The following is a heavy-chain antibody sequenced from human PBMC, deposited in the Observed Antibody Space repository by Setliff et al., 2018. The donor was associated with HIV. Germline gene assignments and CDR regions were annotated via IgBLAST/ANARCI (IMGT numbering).Heavy chain of an antibody. J-gene: IGHJ4*02. CDR1: GYTFTSYG. CDR3: ARVPLSGWLYFDY. Sequence: ASVKVSCKASGYTFTSYGISWVRRAPGQGLEWMGWISTYKGNTKYEQKFQGRVTMTTDTSTSTAYMELRSLRSDDTAIYYCARVPLSGWLYFDYWGQGTLVTVSS. CDR2: ISTYKGNT. V-gene: IGHV1-18*04. D-gene: IGHD6-19*01.